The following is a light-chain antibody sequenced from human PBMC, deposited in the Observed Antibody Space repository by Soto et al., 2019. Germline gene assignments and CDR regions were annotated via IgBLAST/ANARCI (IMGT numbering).Light chain of an antibody. J-gene: IGKJ5*01. CDR3: QQYLSYPIT. CDR1: QSISSW. CDR2: KAS. Sequence: DIQMTQSPSTLSASVGARVTITCRASQSISSWLAWYQQKPGKAPKSLIYKASSLESGVPSRFSGSGSGTEFTLTISSLQSDDFAPYYGQQYLSYPITFGQGTRLEIK. V-gene: IGKV1-5*03.